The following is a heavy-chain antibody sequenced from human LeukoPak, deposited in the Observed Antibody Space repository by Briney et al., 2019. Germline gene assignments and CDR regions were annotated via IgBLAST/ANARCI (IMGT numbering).Heavy chain of an antibody. CDR3: ARASYSYDINGWVPFDY. J-gene: IGHJ4*02. CDR2: IYTSGST. Sequence: SQTLSLTCTVSGNSISSGDNYWSWIRQPAGKGLEWIGRIYTSGSTNYNPSLKSRVTISGDTSKNQFSLRLSSVTAADAAVYYCARASYSYDINGWVPFDYWGQGTLVTVSS. D-gene: IGHD3-22*01. V-gene: IGHV4-61*02. CDR1: GNSISSGDNY.